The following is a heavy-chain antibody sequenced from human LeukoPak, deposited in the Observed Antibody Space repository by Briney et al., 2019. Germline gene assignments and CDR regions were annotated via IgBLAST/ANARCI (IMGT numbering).Heavy chain of an antibody. Sequence: SETLSLTCTVSGGSIGSSSYYWGWIRQPPGKGLEWIGSIYYSGSTYYNPSLKSRVTISVDTSKNQFSLKLSSVTAADTAVYYCARLSVYDAFDIWGQGTMVTVSS. D-gene: IGHD2-8*01. CDR2: IYYSGST. V-gene: IGHV4-39*01. CDR3: ARLSVYDAFDI. CDR1: GGSIGSSSYY. J-gene: IGHJ3*02.